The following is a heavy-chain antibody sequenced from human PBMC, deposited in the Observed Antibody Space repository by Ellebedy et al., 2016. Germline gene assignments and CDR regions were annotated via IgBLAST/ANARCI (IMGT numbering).Heavy chain of an antibody. J-gene: IGHJ5*02. CDR3: ARGPLYYYGSGSYPNWFDP. Sequence: SETLSLXXTVSGGSISSSYWSWIRQPPGKGLEWIGYIYYSGSTYYNPSLKSRVTISVDRSKNQFSLKLSSVTAADTAVYYCARGPLYYYGSGSYPNWFDPWGQGTLVTVSS. V-gene: IGHV4-59*12. CDR2: IYYSGST. CDR1: GGSISSSY. D-gene: IGHD3-10*01.